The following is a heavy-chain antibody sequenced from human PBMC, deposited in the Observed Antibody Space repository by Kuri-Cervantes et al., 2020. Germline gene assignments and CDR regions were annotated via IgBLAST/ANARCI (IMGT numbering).Heavy chain of an antibody. Sequence: GSLRLSCGGSGFTFRNHNMNWVRQAPGKGLEWVSSISSSSSYIYYADSVKGRFTISRDNAKNSLYLQMNSLRAEDTAVYYCARGRGYYGSGSYGGNYYYYYGMDVWGQGTTVTVSS. CDR1: GFTFRNHN. CDR3: ARGRGYYGSGSYGGNYYYYYGMDV. V-gene: IGHV3-21*01. CDR2: ISSSSSYI. J-gene: IGHJ6*02. D-gene: IGHD3-10*01.